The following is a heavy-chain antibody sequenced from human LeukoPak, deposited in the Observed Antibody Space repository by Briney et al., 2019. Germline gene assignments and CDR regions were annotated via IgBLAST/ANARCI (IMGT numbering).Heavy chain of an antibody. CDR2: ISGSSIT. CDR3: AKSPGPMPASTIYYFDH. Sequence: GGSLRLSCAASGFTFSSYAMSWVRQAPGKGLEWVSVISGSSITYYADSVKGRFTISRDNSKNTLYLQMNSLRAEDTAVYYCAKSPGPMPASTIYYFDHWGQGALVTVSA. CDR1: GFTFSSYA. D-gene: IGHD5-24*01. V-gene: IGHV3-23*01. J-gene: IGHJ4*02.